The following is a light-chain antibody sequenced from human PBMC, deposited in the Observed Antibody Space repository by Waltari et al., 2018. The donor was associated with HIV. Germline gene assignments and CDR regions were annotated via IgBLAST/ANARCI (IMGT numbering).Light chain of an antibody. CDR1: SSNIGRNT. V-gene: IGLV1-44*01. CDR2: RKK. Sequence: QSVLPQPPSASGTPGQRVTIPCSGISSNIGRNTVNWYQQLPGTAPKLLIYRKKQRPSAGPDRFSGSKAGTSASLAISGLESEDDADYYCAAWDDSLNGWGFGGGTKLTVL. J-gene: IGLJ3*02. CDR3: AAWDDSLNGWG.